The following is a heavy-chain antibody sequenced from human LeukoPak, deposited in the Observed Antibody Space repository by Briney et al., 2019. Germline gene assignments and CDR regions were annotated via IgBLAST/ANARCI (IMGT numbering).Heavy chain of an antibody. CDR1: GYTFTSYG. CDR2: IIPIFGTA. CDR3: ARVHYSNYFDS. D-gene: IGHD4-11*01. V-gene: IGHV1-69*05. Sequence: SVKVSCKASGYTFTSYGISWVRQAPGQGLEWMGGIIPIFGTANYAQKFQGRVTITTDESTSTAYMELSSLRSEDTAVYYCARVHYSNYFDSWGQETLVPVPS. J-gene: IGHJ4*02.